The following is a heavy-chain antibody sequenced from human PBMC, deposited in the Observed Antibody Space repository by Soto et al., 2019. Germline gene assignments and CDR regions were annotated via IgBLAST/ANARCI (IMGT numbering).Heavy chain of an antibody. D-gene: IGHD3-10*01. V-gene: IGHV4-4*02. J-gene: IGHJ4*02. CDR2: IFHDGTA. CDR1: GVSISSGNW. Sequence: SETLSLTCAVSGVSISSGNWWTWVRQSPQRGLEYIGEIFHDGTANYYPSFERRVAISVDTSKNQFSLKLTSVTAADTAIYFCARLVYDTRLNYMYFDFCGQGTMVTVST. CDR3: ARLVYDTRLNYMYFDF.